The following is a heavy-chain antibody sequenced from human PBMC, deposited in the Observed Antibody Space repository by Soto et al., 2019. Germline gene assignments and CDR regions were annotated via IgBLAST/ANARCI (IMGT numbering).Heavy chain of an antibody. CDR2: ITSTSDTI. Sequence: EVQLVESGGDLVQPGGSLRLTCAASGFNFNSYTMTWVRQVPGKGLEWISYITSTSDTIYYAESVRGRFTVSRDNAKNSLYLQMSTLRAEDSAMYYCARFDSNIWYGCASWGQGTLVTVSS. J-gene: IGHJ5*02. CDR3: ARFDSNIWYGCAS. CDR1: GFNFNSYT. V-gene: IGHV3-48*01. D-gene: IGHD6-13*01.